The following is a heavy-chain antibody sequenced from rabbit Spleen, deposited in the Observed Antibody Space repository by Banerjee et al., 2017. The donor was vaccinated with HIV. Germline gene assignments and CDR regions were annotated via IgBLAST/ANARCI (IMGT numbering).Heavy chain of an antibody. V-gene: IGHV1S40*01. CDR1: GVSFSSSSY. CDR3: ARAYIYDNHKEVNL. Sequence: QSLEESGGDLVKPGASLTLTCTASGVSFSSSSYMRWVGQAPGKGLEWSACIYGGSLGDAFFANWTTGRFIGSQNSSTTVTLQMTSLTAADTAIYFCARAYIYDNHKEVNLWGPGTLVTVS. CDR2: IYGGSLGDA. J-gene: IGHJ4*01. D-gene: IGHD2-1*01.